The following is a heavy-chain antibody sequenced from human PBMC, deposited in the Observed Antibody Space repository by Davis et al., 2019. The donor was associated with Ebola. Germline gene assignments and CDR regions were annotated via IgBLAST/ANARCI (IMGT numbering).Heavy chain of an antibody. D-gene: IGHD1-14*01. CDR2: INHSGST. CDR3: ARGYRPTRYYYHYGMDV. CDR1: GGSFSGYY. Sequence: SETLSLTCPVYGGSFSGYYWSWTRQPPGKGLEWIGQINHSGSTNYNPSLKSRLTISVDTSKNQFPLKLSSVTAADTAVYYCARGYRPTRYYYHYGMDVWSQGTTVTVSS. J-gene: IGHJ6*02. V-gene: IGHV4-34*01.